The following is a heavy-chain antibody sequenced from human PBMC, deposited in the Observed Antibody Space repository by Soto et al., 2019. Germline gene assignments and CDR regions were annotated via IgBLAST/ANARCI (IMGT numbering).Heavy chain of an antibody. CDR1: GFTFSSYA. CDR3: AKGDANTVFGVNTLFDY. Sequence: GGSLSLSCAASGFTFSSYAMSWVRQAPGKGLEWVSTISGNGGSTHYADSVKGRFTIFRDNSMNTLYLQMNSLRAEDTAIDYCAKGDANTVFGVNTLFDYWGQGTLVTVSS. CDR2: ISGNGGST. J-gene: IGHJ4*02. V-gene: IGHV3-23*01. D-gene: IGHD3-3*01.